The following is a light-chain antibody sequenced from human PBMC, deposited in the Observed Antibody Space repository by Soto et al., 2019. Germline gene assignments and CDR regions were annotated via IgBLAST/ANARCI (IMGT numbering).Light chain of an antibody. J-gene: IGKJ3*01. CDR3: QQYYNIPIT. CDR2: AAS. Sequence: DIQMTQSPSSLSGSVGDRVTITCQASQDISNYLNWYQQKPGKAPKLLIYAASNLETGVPSRFTGSGSGTDFTFTISSLQPEDIGTYFCQQYYNIPITFGPGTKVDIK. CDR1: QDISNY. V-gene: IGKV1-33*01.